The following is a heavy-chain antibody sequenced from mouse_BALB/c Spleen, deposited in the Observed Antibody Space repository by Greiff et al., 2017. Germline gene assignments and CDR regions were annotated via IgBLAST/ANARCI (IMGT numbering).Heavy chain of an antibody. Sequence: EVHLVESGGGLVKPGGSLKLSCAASGFTFSSYAMSWVRQSPEKRLEWVAEISSGGSYTYYPDTVTGRFTISRDNAKNTLYLEMSSLRSEDTAMYYCANGNSFAYWGQGTLVTVSA. CDR2: ISSGGSYT. V-gene: IGHV5-9-4*01. J-gene: IGHJ3*01. CDR3: ANGNSFAY. D-gene: IGHD2-1*01. CDR1: GFTFSSYA.